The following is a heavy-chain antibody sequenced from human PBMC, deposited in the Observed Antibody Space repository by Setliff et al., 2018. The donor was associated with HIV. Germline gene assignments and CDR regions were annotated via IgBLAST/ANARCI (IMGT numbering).Heavy chain of an antibody. CDR3: ATRPAGSYWYGVFDF. V-gene: IGHV4-4*09. D-gene: IGHD6-13*01. CDR1: GGSISSLY. J-gene: IGHJ4*02. Sequence: KASETLSLTCTVSGGSISSLYWSWIRQSPKTGLEWIGYIYASGVTSYNPSLKTRVTITIDTSKNQFSLKLNSMTAADTAIYYCATRPAGSYWYGVFDFWGRGMLVTVSS. CDR2: IYASGVT.